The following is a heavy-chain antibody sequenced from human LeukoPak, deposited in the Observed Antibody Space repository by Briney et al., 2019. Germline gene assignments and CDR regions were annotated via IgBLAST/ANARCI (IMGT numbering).Heavy chain of an antibody. Sequence: PGGSLRLSCAASGFTLTNYAMSWVRQAPGKGLEWVSSINPSSGNTYYADSVKGRFTIFGDNSKHTVYLQMDSLRAEDTAVYYCAKSHVSTATGTGRYFDYWGQGTLVTVSS. D-gene: IGHD3-9*01. CDR3: AKSHVSTATGTGRYFDY. V-gene: IGHV3-23*01. J-gene: IGHJ4*02. CDR1: GFTLTNYA. CDR2: INPSSGNT.